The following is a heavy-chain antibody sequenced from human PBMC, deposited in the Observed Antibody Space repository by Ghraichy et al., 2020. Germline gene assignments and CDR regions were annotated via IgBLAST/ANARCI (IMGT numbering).Heavy chain of an antibody. J-gene: IGHJ4*02. V-gene: IGHV4-39*01. CDR2: IYYSGST. CDR1: GGSISSSSYY. Sequence: SETLSLTCTVSGGSISSSSYYWGWIRQPPGKGLEWIGSIYYSGSTYYNPSLKSRVTISVDTSKNQFSLKLSSVTAADTAVYYCAITLVVVASHFDYWGQGTLVTVSS. D-gene: IGHD2-15*01. CDR3: AITLVVVASHFDY.